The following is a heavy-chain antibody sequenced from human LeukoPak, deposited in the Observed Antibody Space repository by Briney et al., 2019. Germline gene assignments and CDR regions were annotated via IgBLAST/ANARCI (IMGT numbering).Heavy chain of an antibody. J-gene: IGHJ4*02. CDR1: GGSFSGYY. CDR3: ARRRGWLPFDY. CDR2: INHSGST. Sequence: PSETLSLTCAVYGGSFSGYYWSWIRQPPGKGLEWMGEINHSGSTNYNPSLKSRVTISLDTSKNQFSLKLSSVTAADTAVYYCARRRGWLPFDYWGQGTLVTVSS. V-gene: IGHV4-34*01. D-gene: IGHD6-19*01.